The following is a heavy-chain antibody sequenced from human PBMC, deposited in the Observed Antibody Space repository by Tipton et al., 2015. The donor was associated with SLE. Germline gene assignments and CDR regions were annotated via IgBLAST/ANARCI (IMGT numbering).Heavy chain of an antibody. Sequence: TLSLTCTVSGGSISSSSYYWGWIRQPPGKGLEWIGSIYYSGSTHYNPSLKSRVTISVDTSKNQFSLKLSSVTAADTAVYYCARGRSGNSGFFYWGQGTLVTVSS. J-gene: IGHJ4*02. CDR2: IYYSGST. V-gene: IGHV4-39*07. D-gene: IGHD6-19*01. CDR3: ARGRSGNSGFFY. CDR1: GGSISSSSYY.